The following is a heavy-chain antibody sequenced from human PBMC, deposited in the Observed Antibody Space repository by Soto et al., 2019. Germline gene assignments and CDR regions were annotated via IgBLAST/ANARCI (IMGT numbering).Heavy chain of an antibody. J-gene: IGHJ5*01. CDR1: GFTFSSYA. CDR3: ANDRGRGYDWFAS. D-gene: IGHD5-12*01. Sequence: EVQLLESGGGLVQPGGSLRLSCAASGFTFSSYAMSWVRQAPGKGLEWVSAISGSGGSTFYADSVKGRFTISRDTSKNKLFLQMNSLRAEDTAVYDCANDRGRGYDWFASWGQGTLVTVSS. CDR2: ISGSGGST. V-gene: IGHV3-23*01.